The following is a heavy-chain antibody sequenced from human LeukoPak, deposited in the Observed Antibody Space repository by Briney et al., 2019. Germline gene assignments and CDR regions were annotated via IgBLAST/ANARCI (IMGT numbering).Heavy chain of an antibody. CDR1: GFTFSSYG. CDR3: ARGAAAGTYNWFDP. D-gene: IGHD6-13*01. V-gene: IGHV3-33*01. CDR2: IWYDGRNK. J-gene: IGHJ5*02. Sequence: GGSLRLSCAASGFTFSSYGMHWVRQAPGKGLEWVAVIWYDGRNKYHADSVKGRFTISRDNSKNTLYLQMNSLRAEDTAVYYCARGAAAGTYNWFDPWGQGTLVTVSS.